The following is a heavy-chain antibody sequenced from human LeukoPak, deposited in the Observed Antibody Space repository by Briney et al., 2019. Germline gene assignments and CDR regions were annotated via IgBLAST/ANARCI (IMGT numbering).Heavy chain of an antibody. CDR2: IYYSGST. Sequence: SETLSLTCTVSGGSISSYYWSWIRQPPGKGLEWIGYIYYSGSTNYNPSLKSRVTISVDTSKNQFSLKLSSVTAADTAVYYCARDRRHDYGRENWFDPWGQGTLVTVSS. CDR1: GGSISSYY. CDR3: ARDRRHDYGRENWFDP. V-gene: IGHV4-59*12. D-gene: IGHD4-17*01. J-gene: IGHJ5*02.